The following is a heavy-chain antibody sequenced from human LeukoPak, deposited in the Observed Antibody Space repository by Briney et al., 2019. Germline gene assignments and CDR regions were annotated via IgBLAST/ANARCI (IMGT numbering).Heavy chain of an antibody. Sequence: SETLSLTCTFSDGDIYTSPYYWGWIRQPPGKGLEWIGSVYYSGSTYYNPSLKSRVTISIETSKKQFSLKVNSVTAADTAVYYCARFFKGGDNGDYSDYWGQGTLVTVSS. CDR2: VYYSGST. D-gene: IGHD4-17*01. V-gene: IGHV4-39*01. CDR3: ARFFKGGDNGDYSDY. CDR1: DGDIYTSPYY. J-gene: IGHJ4*02.